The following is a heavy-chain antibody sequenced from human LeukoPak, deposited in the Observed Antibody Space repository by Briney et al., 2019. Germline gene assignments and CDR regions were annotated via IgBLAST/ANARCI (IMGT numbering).Heavy chain of an antibody. CDR2: IYYSGST. D-gene: IGHD1-1*01. V-gene: IGHV4-31*03. Sequence: PSETLSLTCTVSGGSISSGGYYWSWIRQHPGTGLEWIGYIYYSGSTYYNPSLKSRVTISVDTSKNQFSLKLSSVTAADTAVYYCATEEGTGTTLTDYWGQGTLVTVSS. CDR3: ATEEGTGTTLTDY. CDR1: GGSISSGGYY. J-gene: IGHJ4*02.